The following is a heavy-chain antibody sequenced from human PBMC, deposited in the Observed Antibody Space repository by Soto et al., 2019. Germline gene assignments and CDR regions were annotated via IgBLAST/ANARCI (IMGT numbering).Heavy chain of an antibody. D-gene: IGHD1-20*01. CDR3: AGCGYDWYGWY. CDR1: GLSFRNYW. Sequence: EMQLVESGGGLVQPGGSLRLSCVASGLSFRNYWVHWVRQAPGKGLEWVSRINTDGTYTSNADPVKGRFTISRDNAKNTLYLQMNSLRGEDTAVYFWAGCGYDWYGWYWGPGTLVTVSS. CDR2: INTDGTYT. V-gene: IGHV3-74*01. J-gene: IGHJ4*02.